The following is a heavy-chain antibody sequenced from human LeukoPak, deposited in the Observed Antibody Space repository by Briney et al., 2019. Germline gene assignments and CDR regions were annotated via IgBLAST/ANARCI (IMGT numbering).Heavy chain of an antibody. CDR2: INPNSGNT. CDR3: ARTYCSSTSCYLAFDI. Sequence: ASVKVSCKASGYTFTGYYMHWVRQAPGQGLEWMGWINPNSGNTGYAQKFQGRVTITRNTSISTAYMELSSLRSEDTAVYYCARTYCSSTSCYLAFDIWGQGTMVTVSS. CDR1: GYTFTGYY. J-gene: IGHJ3*02. D-gene: IGHD2-2*01. V-gene: IGHV1-8*03.